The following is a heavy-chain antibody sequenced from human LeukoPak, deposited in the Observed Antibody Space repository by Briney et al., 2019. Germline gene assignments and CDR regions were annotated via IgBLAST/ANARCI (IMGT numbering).Heavy chain of an antibody. J-gene: IGHJ3*02. D-gene: IGHD4-23*01. V-gene: IGHV3-74*03. CDR3: ARGVGGNLGDAFDI. CDR2: INSDGSTA. Sequence: PGGSLRLSCAASGFTFSNYWMHWARQAPGKGLVWVSRINSDGSTATYADSVKGRFTTSRDNAKKTLYVQMNSLRAEDTAVYYCARGVGGNLGDAFDIWGQGTMVTVSS. CDR1: GFTFSNYW.